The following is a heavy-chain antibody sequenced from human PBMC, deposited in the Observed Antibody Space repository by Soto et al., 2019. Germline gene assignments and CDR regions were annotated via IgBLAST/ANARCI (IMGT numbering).Heavy chain of an antibody. J-gene: IGHJ4*02. D-gene: IGHD2-21*01. CDR3: ANNDCGYTTCQLMDH. CDR1: GFTFSDYA. CDR2: MSGAGNSA. V-gene: IGHV3-23*01. Sequence: EVQLMESGGGLVQPGGPLRLSCAASGFTFSDYAMSWVRQAPGKGLEWVFAMSGAGNSASHARSVQGRFVISKDNSKNTLFLQMNSLRAEDTAAYYCANNDCGYTTCQLMDHWGQGTLVTVSS.